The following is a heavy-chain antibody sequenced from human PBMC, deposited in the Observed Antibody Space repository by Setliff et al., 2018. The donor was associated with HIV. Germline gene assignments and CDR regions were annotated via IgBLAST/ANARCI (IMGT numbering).Heavy chain of an antibody. Sequence: PSETLSLTCTVSGGSISSYYWSWIRQPPGKGLEWIGYIYTSGSTNYNPSLKSRVTISADSSKHQFSLKLNSVTAADTAVYYCARRAVQDGSITSSNWFDPWGQGTLVTVSS. CDR3: ARRAVQDGSITSSNWFDP. J-gene: IGHJ5*02. D-gene: IGHD2-2*01. V-gene: IGHV4-4*09. CDR1: GGSISSYY. CDR2: IYTSGST.